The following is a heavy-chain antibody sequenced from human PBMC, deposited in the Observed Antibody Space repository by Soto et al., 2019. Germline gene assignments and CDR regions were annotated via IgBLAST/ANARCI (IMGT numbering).Heavy chain of an antibody. Sequence: PGGALRLSCASSGFSVASYNLLWVRQATGKGLEWVASISHHSDYIYYADFAEGRFTISRDNAKDSLYLHLNSLRVGDTAVYYGARYGTRGDWWGLGTQVRVSS. J-gene: IGHJ2*01. V-gene: IGHV3-21*01. CDR3: ARYGTRGDW. CDR1: GFSVASYN. D-gene: IGHD3-10*01. CDR2: ISHHSDYI.